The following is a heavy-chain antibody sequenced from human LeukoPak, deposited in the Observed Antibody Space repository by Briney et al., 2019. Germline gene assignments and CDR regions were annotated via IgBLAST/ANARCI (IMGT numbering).Heavy chain of an antibody. J-gene: IGHJ4*02. Sequence: SETLSLTCTVSGGSISSYYWSWIRQPPGKGLEWIGYIYYSGSTNYNPSLKSRVTISVDTSKNQFSLKLSSVTAADTAVYYCARTTEVLARNLYYFDYWGQGTLVTVSS. V-gene: IGHV4-59*01. CDR2: IYYSGST. D-gene: IGHD3-3*02. CDR1: GGSISSYY. CDR3: ARTTEVLARNLYYFDY.